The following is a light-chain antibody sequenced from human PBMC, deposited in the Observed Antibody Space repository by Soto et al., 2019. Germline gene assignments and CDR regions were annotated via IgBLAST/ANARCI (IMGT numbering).Light chain of an antibody. CDR1: QSVSSSY. Sequence: IGLTKSAGTLSLSPGERATLSCSASQSVSSSYLAWYQQKPGQAPRLLIYGASSRATGIPDRFSGSGSGADFTLSISRLEPEDFAVYYCQQYGSSPPRTFGQGTKVDIK. V-gene: IGKV3-20*01. CDR3: QQYGSSPPRT. J-gene: IGKJ1*01. CDR2: GAS.